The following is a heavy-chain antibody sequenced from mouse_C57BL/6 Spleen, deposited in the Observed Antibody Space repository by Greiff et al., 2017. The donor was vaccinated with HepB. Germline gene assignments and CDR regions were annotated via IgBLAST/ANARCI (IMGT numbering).Heavy chain of an antibody. J-gene: IGHJ4*01. D-gene: IGHD1-1*01. CDR3: ARPPLYYYGSSSHAMDY. CDR2: IYPGDGDT. Sequence: QVQLKESGPELVKPGASVKISCKASGYAFSSSWMNWVKQRPGKGLEWIGRIYPGDGDTNYNGKFKGKATLTADKSSSTAYMQLSSLTSEDSAVYFCARPPLYYYGSSSHAMDYWGQGTSVTVSS. V-gene: IGHV1-82*01. CDR1: GYAFSSSW.